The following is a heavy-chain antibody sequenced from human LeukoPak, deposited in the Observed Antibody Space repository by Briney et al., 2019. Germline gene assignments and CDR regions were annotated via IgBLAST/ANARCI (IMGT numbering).Heavy chain of an antibody. CDR2: ISGSGGST. CDR3: AKADVYCSSTSCYSGWFDP. J-gene: IGHJ5*02. V-gene: IGHV3-23*01. D-gene: IGHD2-2*01. CDR1: GFTFSSYA. Sequence: GGPLRLSCAASGFTFSSYAMSWVRQAPGKGLEWVSAISGSGGSTYYADSVKGRFTISRDNSKNTLYLQMNSLRAEDTAVYYCAKADVYCSSTSCYSGWFDPWGQGTLVTVSS.